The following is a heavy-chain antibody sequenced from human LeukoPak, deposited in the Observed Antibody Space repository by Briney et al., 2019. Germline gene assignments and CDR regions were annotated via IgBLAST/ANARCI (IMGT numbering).Heavy chain of an antibody. CDR2: ISSGGMWI. CDR3: ARDAGGRTQREGWFDP. D-gene: IGHD1-26*01. J-gene: IGHJ5*02. V-gene: IGHV3-21*01. CDR1: GLTFSSYS. Sequence: PGGSLRLSCAASGLTFSSYSMNWVRQAPGKGLEWVSSISSGGMWIYYADSLKGRFTISRDNAKNSLYLQMKSLRVEDTAVYYCARDAGGRTQREGWFDPWGQGTLVTVSS.